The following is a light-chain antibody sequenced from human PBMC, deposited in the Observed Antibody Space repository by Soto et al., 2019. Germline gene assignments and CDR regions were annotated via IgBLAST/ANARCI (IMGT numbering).Light chain of an antibody. CDR1: QYIGRY. CDR3: QQSFSVPPT. J-gene: IGKJ5*01. V-gene: IGKV1-39*01. CDR2: STS. Sequence: DIQMTQSPSSLSASVGDRVTITCRAGQYIGRYLNWYQQKPGKAPKLLIYSTSNLQSGVPSGFSGSGSGTNFSLTISNLQPEDFATYYCQQSFSVPPTFGQGTRLEIK.